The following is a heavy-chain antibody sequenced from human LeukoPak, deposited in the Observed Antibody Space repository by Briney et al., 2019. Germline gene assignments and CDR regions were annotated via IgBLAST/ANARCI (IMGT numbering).Heavy chain of an antibody. CDR3: ARQSGWYPHWCFDL. V-gene: IGHV4-39*01. CDR2: IHYSGST. J-gene: IGHJ2*01. D-gene: IGHD6-19*01. CDR1: GYSISSSYY. Sequence: SETLSLTCTVSGYSISSSYYWGWIRQPPGKGLEWIGSIHYSGSTYDNPSLKSRVTISVDTSKNQFSLKLSSVTAADTAVYYCARQSGWYPHWCFDLWGRGTLVTVSS.